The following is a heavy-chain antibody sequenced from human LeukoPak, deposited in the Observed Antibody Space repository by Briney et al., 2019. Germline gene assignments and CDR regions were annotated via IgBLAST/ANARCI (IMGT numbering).Heavy chain of an antibody. CDR3: ASGGRAYNF. D-gene: IGHD1-14*01. CDR1: GMRFSDFY. CDR2: ISSNGNII. Sequence: GGSLRLSCAASGMRFSDFYMSWMRQAPGKGLEWISFISSNGNIIHYADSAKGRFTISSDNAKNSLYLHMDSLRVEDTATYYCASGGRAYNFWGPGTAVTVSS. J-gene: IGHJ4*02. V-gene: IGHV3-11*01.